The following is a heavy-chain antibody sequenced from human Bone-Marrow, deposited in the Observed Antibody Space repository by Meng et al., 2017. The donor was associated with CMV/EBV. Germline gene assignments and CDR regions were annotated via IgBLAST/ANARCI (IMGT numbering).Heavy chain of an antibody. Sequence: GESLKISCAASGFTFSSYGMHWVRQAPGKGLEWVTFIRYDGTNKYYADSVKGRFTISRDNSKNTLYLQMNSLRAEDTAVYYCVRDGEPYYDTLTGYYTPYWGQGTLVTVSS. J-gene: IGHJ4*02. V-gene: IGHV3-30*02. CDR1: GFTFSSYG. CDR3: VRDGEPYYDTLTGYYTPY. D-gene: IGHD3-9*01. CDR2: IRYDGTNK.